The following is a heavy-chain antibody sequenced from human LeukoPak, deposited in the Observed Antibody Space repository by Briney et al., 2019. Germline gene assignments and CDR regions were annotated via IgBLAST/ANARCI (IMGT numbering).Heavy chain of an antibody. Sequence: SAKVSCKASGGTFSIYAISWVRQAPGQGPEWMGGIVPMFGTANYAQKFQGRVTITTDESTSTTYMELSSLKSEDTAVYYCARARGIYEGYFDLWGRGTLVTVSS. CDR3: ARARGIYEGYFDL. D-gene: IGHD5/OR15-5a*01. J-gene: IGHJ2*01. V-gene: IGHV1-69*05. CDR2: IVPMFGTA. CDR1: GGTFSIYA.